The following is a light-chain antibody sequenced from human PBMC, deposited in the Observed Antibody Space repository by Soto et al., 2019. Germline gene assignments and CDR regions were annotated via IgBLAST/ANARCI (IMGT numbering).Light chain of an antibody. J-gene: IGKJ4*01. CDR2: GTF. V-gene: IGKV3-15*01. Sequence: EIVMTQSPATLSVSPGERATLSCRASQSVSSNLAWYQQKPGQAPRLLIHGTFTRATGIPARFSGSGSGTEFTLTISSLQSEDFAVYYCQQYNKWPLTFGGGTKVEIK. CDR3: QQYNKWPLT. CDR1: QSVSSN.